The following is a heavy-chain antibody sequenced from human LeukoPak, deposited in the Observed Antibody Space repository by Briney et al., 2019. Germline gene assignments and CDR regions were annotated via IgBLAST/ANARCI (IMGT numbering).Heavy chain of an antibody. CDR1: RFTFSNYW. J-gene: IGHJ6*02. V-gene: IGHV3-7*01. D-gene: IGHD3-10*01. Sequence: GGSLRLSCAASRFTFSNYWMTWVRQAPGKGLEWVSNIKQDGSEKYYVDSVKGRFTISRDNAKNSLYLQMNSLRAEDTAVYYCARERGSRSLDVWGQGTTVTVSS. CDR3: ARERGSRSLDV. CDR2: IKQDGSEK.